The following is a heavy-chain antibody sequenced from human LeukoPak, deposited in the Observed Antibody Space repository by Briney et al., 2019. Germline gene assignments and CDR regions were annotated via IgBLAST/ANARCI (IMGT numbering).Heavy chain of an antibody. CDR2: ISSSSIHT. D-gene: IGHD2/OR15-2a*01. Sequence: GGSLRLSCAASGFTFSDYYMNWIRQAPGKGLEWISYISSSSIHTNYADSVKGRFTISRDNAKNSLYLQMNSLRAEDTAVYYCARGNFSAYDIWGQGTMVTVSS. CDR3: ARGNFSAYDI. CDR1: GFTFSDYY. V-gene: IGHV3-11*05. J-gene: IGHJ3*02.